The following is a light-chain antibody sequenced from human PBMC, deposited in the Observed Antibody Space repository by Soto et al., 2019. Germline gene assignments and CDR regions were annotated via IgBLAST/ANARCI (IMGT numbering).Light chain of an antibody. CDR2: GAS. CDR3: QQYGSSPLT. J-gene: IGKJ4*01. Sequence: EIVLTQYPGTLSLSPGERATLSCRASQSVISTYLAWYQQKPGQAPRLLIYGASNRATGITDRFTGSGSGTDFTLTISRLEPEDFAVYYCQQYGSSPLTFGGGTKVEIK. CDR1: QSVISTY. V-gene: IGKV3-20*01.